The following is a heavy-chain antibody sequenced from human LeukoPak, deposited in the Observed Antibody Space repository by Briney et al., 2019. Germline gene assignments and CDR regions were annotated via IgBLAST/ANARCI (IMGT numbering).Heavy chain of an antibody. CDR3: AKVGPSLVRGLIRGGARYYYNYMDV. D-gene: IGHD3-10*01. V-gene: IGHV3-23*01. CDR2: ISVSGNT. Sequence: PGGSLRLSCAASGFTLSSYAMSWVRQGPGKGLEWVSAISVSGNTYHPDSVKGRFTISRDSSKHTLYLQMNSLRAGDAAVYYCAKVGPSLVRGLIRGGARYYYNYMDVWGKGTTVTISS. J-gene: IGHJ6*03. CDR1: GFTLSSYA.